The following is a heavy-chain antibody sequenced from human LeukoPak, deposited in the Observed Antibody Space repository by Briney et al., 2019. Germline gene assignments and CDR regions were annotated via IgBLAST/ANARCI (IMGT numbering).Heavy chain of an antibody. Sequence: GGSLRLSCAASGFTVSSNYMSWVRQAPGKGLEWVAVISYDGSNKYYADSVKGRFTISRDNSKNTLYLQMNSLRAEDTAVYYCARDASGDYYMDVWGKGTTVTVSS. J-gene: IGHJ6*03. CDR2: ISYDGSNK. CDR3: ARDASGDYYMDV. CDR1: GFTVSSNY. V-gene: IGHV3-30*03. D-gene: IGHD3-10*01.